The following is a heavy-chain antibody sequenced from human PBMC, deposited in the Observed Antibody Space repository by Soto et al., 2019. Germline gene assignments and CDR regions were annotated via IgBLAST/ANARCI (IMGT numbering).Heavy chain of an antibody. V-gene: IGHV4-34*01. CDR2: INHSGGT. D-gene: IGHD3-22*01. J-gene: IGHJ4*02. CDR3: ARCSGDTLHPSGLSGD. CDR1: GGSFSAYY. Sequence: SETLSLTCAVYGGSFSAYYWSWIRQPPGKGLEWIGEINHSGGTSYNPSLKSRVTISVDTSKSQFSLKLTSVTAADRAVYYCARCSGDTLHPSGLSGDWGKRTPVTV.